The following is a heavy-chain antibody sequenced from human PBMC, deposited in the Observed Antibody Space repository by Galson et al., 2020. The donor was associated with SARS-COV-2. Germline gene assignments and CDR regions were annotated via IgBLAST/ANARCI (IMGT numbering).Heavy chain of an antibody. CDR3: AREASCAMFGMDV. CDR1: GFPFNSYS. V-gene: IGHV3-21*01. Sequence: GGSLRLSCAVSGFPFNSYSMSWVRQAPGKGLEWVSSISSSSEYIYSADSVKGRFTISRDNAKNSLYLQMNSLRAEDTAVYYCAREASCAMFGMDVWGQGTAVTVSS. J-gene: IGHJ6*02. CDR2: ISSSSEYI. D-gene: IGHD3-10*02.